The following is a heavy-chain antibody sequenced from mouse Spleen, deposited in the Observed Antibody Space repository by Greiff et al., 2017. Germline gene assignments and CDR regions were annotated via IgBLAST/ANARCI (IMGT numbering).Heavy chain of an antibody. CDR2: ISNGGGST. D-gene: IGHD2-4*01. V-gene: IGHV5-12-2*01. CDR3: ARHGTMITTYYFDY. Sequence: EVMLVESGGGLVQPGGSLKLSCAASGFTFSSYTMSWVRQTPEKRLEWVAYISNGGGSTYYPDTVKGRFTISRDNAKNTLYLQMSSLKSEDTAMYYCARHGTMITTYYFDYWGQGTTLTVSS. J-gene: IGHJ2*01. CDR1: GFTFSSYT.